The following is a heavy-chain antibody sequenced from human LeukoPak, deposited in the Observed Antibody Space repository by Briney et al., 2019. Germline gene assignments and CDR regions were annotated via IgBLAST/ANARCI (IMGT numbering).Heavy chain of an antibody. CDR2: IIPIFGTA. D-gene: IGHD3-3*01. Sequence: SVKVSCKASGGTFSSYAISWVRQAPGQGLEWMGGIIPIFGTANYAQKFQGRVTITTDESTSTAYMELSSLRSEDTAVYYCARAANYDFWSGYYNYWGQGTLVTVSS. J-gene: IGHJ4*02. CDR1: GGTFSSYA. V-gene: IGHV1-69*05. CDR3: ARAANYDFWSGYYNY.